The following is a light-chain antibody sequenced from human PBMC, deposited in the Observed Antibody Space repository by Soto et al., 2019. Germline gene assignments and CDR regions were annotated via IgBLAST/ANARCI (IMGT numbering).Light chain of an antibody. Sequence: DIQMTQSPSTLSASVGDRVTITCRASQSISSWLAWYQQKPGKAPKLLIYKASSLESGVPSRFSGSGSRTEFTLTISSLQPDDFATYYCQQYNSLVAFGQGTKVEIK. CDR1: QSISSW. CDR3: QQYNSLVA. J-gene: IGKJ1*01. CDR2: KAS. V-gene: IGKV1-5*03.